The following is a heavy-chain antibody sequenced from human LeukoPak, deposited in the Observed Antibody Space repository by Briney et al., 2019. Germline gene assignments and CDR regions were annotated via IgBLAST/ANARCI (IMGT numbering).Heavy chain of an antibody. J-gene: IGHJ4*02. CDR2: ISGGGDTT. D-gene: IGHD5-12*01. CDR1: GFTFSSYA. Sequence: PGGSLRLSCAASGFTFSSYAMSWVRQAPGKGLEWFSAISGGGDTTYYADSVKGRFTISRDTSNNTLYLQMNSLRAEDTAFYYCARDLKGYSDYEFSDYWGQGTLVTVSS. CDR3: ARDLKGYSDYEFSDY. V-gene: IGHV3-23*01.